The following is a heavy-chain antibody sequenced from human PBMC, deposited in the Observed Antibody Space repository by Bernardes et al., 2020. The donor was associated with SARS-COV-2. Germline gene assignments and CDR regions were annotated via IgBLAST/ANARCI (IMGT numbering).Heavy chain of an antibody. J-gene: IGHJ4*02. CDR1: GYTFTSYY. Sequence: ASVKVSCKASGYTFTSYYMHWVRQAPGQGLEWMGIINPSGGSTSYAQKFQGRVTMTRDTSTSTVYMELSSLRSEDTAVYYCARFSRRDGYNSYYFDYWGQGTLVTVSS. CDR2: INPSGGST. CDR3: ARFSRRDGYNSYYFDY. D-gene: IGHD5-12*01. V-gene: IGHV1-46*01.